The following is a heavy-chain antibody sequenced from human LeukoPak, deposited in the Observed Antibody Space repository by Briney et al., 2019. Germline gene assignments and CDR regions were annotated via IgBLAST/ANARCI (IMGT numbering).Heavy chain of an antibody. CDR1: GGTFSSYA. J-gene: IGHJ4*02. V-gene: IGHV1-69*04. Sequence: EASVKVSCKASGGTFSSYAISWVRQAPGQGLELMGRIIPILGIANYAQKFQGRVTITADKSTSTAYMELSSLRSEDTAVYYCARGLPGSYSAYWGQGTLVTVSS. D-gene: IGHD1-26*01. CDR3: ARGLPGSYSAY. CDR2: IIPILGIA.